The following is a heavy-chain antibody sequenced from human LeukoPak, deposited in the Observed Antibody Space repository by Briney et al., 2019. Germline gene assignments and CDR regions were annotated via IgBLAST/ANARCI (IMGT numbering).Heavy chain of an antibody. Sequence: GGSLRLSCAASGFTFSAFGMHWVRQAPGKGLEWVTFIPYDGSDKYYADSVKGRFTISRDNSKNTLYLQMNNMRTEDTAVYYCARTYYDILTGYNPYFDYWGQGILVTVSS. J-gene: IGHJ4*02. CDR2: IPYDGSDK. CDR1: GFTFSAFG. CDR3: ARTYYDILTGYNPYFDY. V-gene: IGHV3-30*19. D-gene: IGHD3-9*01.